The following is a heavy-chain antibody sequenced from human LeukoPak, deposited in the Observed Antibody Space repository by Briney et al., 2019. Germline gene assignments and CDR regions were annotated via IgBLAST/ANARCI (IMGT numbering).Heavy chain of an antibody. V-gene: IGHV3-23*01. CDR1: GFTFSSYA. D-gene: IGHD2-2*02. Sequence: GRSLRLSCAASGFTFSSYAMSWVRQAPGKGLEWVSAISGSGGSTYYADSVKGRFTISRDNSKNTLYLQMNSLRAEDTAVYYCAKVLNPLLRYYFDYWGQGTLVTVSS. CDR2: ISGSGGST. J-gene: IGHJ4*02. CDR3: AKVLNPLLRYYFDY.